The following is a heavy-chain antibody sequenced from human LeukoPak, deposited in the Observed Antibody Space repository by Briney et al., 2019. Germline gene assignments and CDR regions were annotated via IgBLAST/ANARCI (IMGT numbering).Heavy chain of an antibody. J-gene: IGHJ4*02. D-gene: IGHD1-26*01. CDR1: GFTFSSYG. V-gene: IGHV3-30*02. Sequence: PGGSLRLSCAASGFTFSSYGMHWVRQAPGKGLEWVAFIRYDGSNKYYADSVKGRFTISRDNSKNTLYLQMNSLRAEDTAVYYCAKDGVGATGYWGQGTLVTVSS. CDR3: AKDGVGATGY. CDR2: IRYDGSNK.